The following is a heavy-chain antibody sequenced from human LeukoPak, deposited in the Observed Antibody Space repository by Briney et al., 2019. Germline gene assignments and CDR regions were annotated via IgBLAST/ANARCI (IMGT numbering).Heavy chain of an antibody. J-gene: IGHJ4*02. D-gene: IGHD4-17*01. CDR3: ARVPYGDHVDY. V-gene: IGHV4-59*01. Sequence: PSETLSLTCTVSGDSISSYYWSWIRQPPGKGLEWIGYIYYSGSTNYNPSLKSRVTISVDTSKNQFSLKLSSVTAADTAAYYCARVPYGDHVDYWGQGTLVTVSS. CDR2: IYYSGST. CDR1: GDSISSYY.